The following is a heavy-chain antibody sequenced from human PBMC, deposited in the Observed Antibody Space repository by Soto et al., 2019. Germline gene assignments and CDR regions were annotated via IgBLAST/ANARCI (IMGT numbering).Heavy chain of an antibody. J-gene: IGHJ4*02. CDR2: ISGSGGST. D-gene: IGHD6-19*01. CDR1: GFTFSSYA. Sequence: EVQLLESGGGLVQPGGSLRLSCAASGFTFSSYAMSWVRQAPGKGLEWVSAISGSGGSTYYADSVKGRLTISRDNSKNTLYLKMNSLRAEDTAVYYCARVTPTVTGTFDYFDYWGQGTLVTVSS. V-gene: IGHV3-23*01. CDR3: ARVTPTVTGTFDYFDY.